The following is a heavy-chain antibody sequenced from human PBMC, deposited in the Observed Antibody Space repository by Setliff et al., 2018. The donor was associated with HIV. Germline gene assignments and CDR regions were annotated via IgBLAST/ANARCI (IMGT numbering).Heavy chain of an antibody. Sequence: PSETLSLTCSVSGGSINSGRYSWSWIRQRTGKGLEWIGYNDYRGSTYYNPSLKSRILISVDTSKNQVSLKLDSVTAADTAVYYCARDGTYCSGGTCGKIFDYWGQGTLVTVSS. J-gene: IGHJ4*02. CDR1: GGSINSGRYS. D-gene: IGHD2-15*01. CDR2: NDYRGST. V-gene: IGHV4-31*03. CDR3: ARDGTYCSGGTCGKIFDY.